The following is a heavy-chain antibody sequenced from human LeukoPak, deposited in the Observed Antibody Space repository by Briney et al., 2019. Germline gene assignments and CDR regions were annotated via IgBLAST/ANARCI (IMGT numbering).Heavy chain of an antibody. CDR2: INSDGSST. V-gene: IGHV3-74*01. CDR3: ARALGMATISNWFDP. Sequence: PGGSLRLSCAASGFTFSSYWMHWVRQAPGKGLVWVSRINSDGSSTSYADSVKGRFTISRDNAKNTLYLQMNSLRAEDTAVYYCARALGMATISNWFDPWGQGTLVTVSS. D-gene: IGHD5-24*01. J-gene: IGHJ5*02. CDR1: GFTFSSYW.